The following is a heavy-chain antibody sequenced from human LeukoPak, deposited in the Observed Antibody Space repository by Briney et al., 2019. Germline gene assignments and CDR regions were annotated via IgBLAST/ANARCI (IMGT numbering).Heavy chain of an antibody. CDR3: ASLVVAATRDY. J-gene: IGHJ4*02. V-gene: IGHV3-21*01. D-gene: IGHD2-15*01. Sequence: KSGGSLRLSCAASGFTFSSYSMNWVRQAPGKGLEWASPISSSSSYIYYADSVKGRFTISRDNAKNSLYLQMNSLRAEDTAVYYCASLVVAATRDYWGQGTLVTVSS. CDR2: ISSSSSYI. CDR1: GFTFSSYS.